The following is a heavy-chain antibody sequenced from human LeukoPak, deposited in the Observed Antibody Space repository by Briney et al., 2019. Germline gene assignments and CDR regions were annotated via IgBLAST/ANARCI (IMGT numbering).Heavy chain of an antibody. CDR2: ISGSASYI. J-gene: IGHJ5*01. V-gene: IGHV3-21*04. CDR1: GFTFRSYS. Sequence: GGSLRLSCAASGFTFRSYSMNWVRQAPGKGLEWVSSISGSASYIYYADSVKGRFTISRDNSKNTVHLQMNSLRAEDTALYYCAKGYNSGWFESWGQGALVTVSS. D-gene: IGHD6-19*01. CDR3: AKGYNSGWFES.